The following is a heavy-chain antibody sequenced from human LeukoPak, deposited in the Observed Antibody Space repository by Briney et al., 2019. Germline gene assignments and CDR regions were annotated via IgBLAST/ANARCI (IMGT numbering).Heavy chain of an antibody. CDR1: GFTFSSYW. J-gene: IGHJ4*02. CDR2: INQDGSEK. V-gene: IGHV3-7*01. Sequence: GGSLRLSCAASGFTFSSYWMSWVRQAPGKGLEWVANINQDGSEKYYVDSVKGRFTISRDNAKNSLYLQMNSLRAEDTAVYYCARGSEYDYVWGSYGPHFDYWGQGTLVTVSS. D-gene: IGHD3-16*01. CDR3: ARGSEYDYVWGSYGPHFDY.